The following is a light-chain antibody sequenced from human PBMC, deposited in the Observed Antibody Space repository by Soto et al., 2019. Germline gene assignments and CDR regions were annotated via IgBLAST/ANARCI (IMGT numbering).Light chain of an antibody. CDR2: KAS. Sequence: DIQMTQSPSTLSASVGDRVTVTCRASQSMSDWLAWYQQKPGKAPKLLIYKASSLESGVPSRFSGSRSGTEFTLTISSLQTDDFATYYCQQYATVWTFGQGTKVELK. J-gene: IGKJ1*01. CDR3: QQYATVWT. V-gene: IGKV1-5*03. CDR1: QSMSDW.